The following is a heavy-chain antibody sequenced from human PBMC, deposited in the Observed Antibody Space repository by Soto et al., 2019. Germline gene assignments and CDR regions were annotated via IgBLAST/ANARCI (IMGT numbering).Heavy chain of an antibody. Sequence: QVQLVESGGGVVQPGGSLRLSCAASGFTFNNYGMHWVRQAPGKGLEWVAVIWNDGTGYYYANSVKGRFTISRDNSKSTVYMQTSSLRVDDPAVYYSAVHQISPPSRGAASYRGAIDVWGQGTTVTVSS. V-gene: IGHV3-33*01. D-gene: IGHD6-13*01. CDR2: IWNDGTGY. J-gene: IGHJ6*02. CDR3: AVHQISPPSRGAASYRGAIDV. CDR1: GFTFNNYG.